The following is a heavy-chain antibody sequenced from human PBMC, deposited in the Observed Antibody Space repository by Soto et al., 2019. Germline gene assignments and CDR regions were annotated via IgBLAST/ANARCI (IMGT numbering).Heavy chain of an antibody. CDR1: GFTFDDYA. Sequence: GGSLRLSCAASGFTFDDYAMHWVRQAPGKGLEWVSGISWNSGSIGYADSVKGRFTISRDNAKNSLYLQMNSLRAEDTALYYCASGYLSGYDFPFDYWGQGTLVTVSS. J-gene: IGHJ4*02. CDR3: ASGYLSGYDFPFDY. V-gene: IGHV3-9*01. D-gene: IGHD5-12*01. CDR2: ISWNSGSI.